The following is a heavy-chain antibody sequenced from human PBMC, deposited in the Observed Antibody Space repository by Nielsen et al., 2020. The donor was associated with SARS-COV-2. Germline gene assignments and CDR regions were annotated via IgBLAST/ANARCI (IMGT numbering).Heavy chain of an antibody. D-gene: IGHD3-3*01. CDR1: GGSISSYY. Sequence: SETLSLTCTVSGGSISSYYWSWIRQPPGKGLEWIGYIYYSGSTNYNPSLKSRVTMSVDTSKNQFSLKLSSVTAADTAVYYCARAPRITIFGVVSYFDYWGQGTLVTVSS. CDR2: IYYSGST. J-gene: IGHJ4*02. V-gene: IGHV4-59*01. CDR3: ARAPRITIFGVVSYFDY.